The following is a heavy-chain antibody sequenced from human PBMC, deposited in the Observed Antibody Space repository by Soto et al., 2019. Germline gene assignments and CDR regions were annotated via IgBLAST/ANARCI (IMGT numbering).Heavy chain of an antibody. J-gene: IGHJ6*02. D-gene: IGHD3-22*01. CDR2: INPNSGGT. CDR3: ARDPFRNYYDSSGYLYYYYGMDV. CDR1: GYTFTGYY. V-gene: IGHV1-2*02. Sequence: ASVKVSFKASGYTFTGYYMHWVRQAPGQGLEWMGWINPNSGGTNYAQKFQGRVTMTRDTSISTAYMELSRLRSDDTAVYYCARDPFRNYYDSSGYLYYYYGMDVWGQGTTVTVSS.